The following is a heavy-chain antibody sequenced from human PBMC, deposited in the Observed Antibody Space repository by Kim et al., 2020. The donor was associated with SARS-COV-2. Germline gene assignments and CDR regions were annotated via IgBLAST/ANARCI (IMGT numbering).Heavy chain of an antibody. Sequence: ASVKVSCKASGYTFISFYMNWVRQAPGQGLEWMGIINPGVGSTEYAQKFQGRVTVTRDTSTATVYMELTSLTSEDTAVYYCARGLGRNSASAFDNWGQGTMVTVSS. CDR3: ARGLGRNSASAFDN. CDR1: GYTFISFY. J-gene: IGHJ3*02. CDR2: INPGVGST. V-gene: IGHV1-46*01. D-gene: IGHD1-7*01.